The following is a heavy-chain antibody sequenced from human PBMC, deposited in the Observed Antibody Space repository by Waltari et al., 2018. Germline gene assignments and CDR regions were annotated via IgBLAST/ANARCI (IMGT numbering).Heavy chain of an antibody. CDR3: ASGYDFFNY. Sequence: QVQLQESGPGLVKPSQTLSLTCAVSGASISSTEYYWSWIRQPPGRGLEWIGFIYSTGSTYYNPSLESRLSISVDPSKNQFSLRLTSVSAADTAVYYCASGYDFFNYWGQGTLVTVSS. CDR1: GASISSTEYY. V-gene: IGHV4-30-4*01. D-gene: IGHD5-12*01. CDR2: IYSTGST. J-gene: IGHJ4*02.